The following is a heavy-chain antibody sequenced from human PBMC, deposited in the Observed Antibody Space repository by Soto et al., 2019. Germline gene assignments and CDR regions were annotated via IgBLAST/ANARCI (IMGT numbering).Heavy chain of an antibody. J-gene: IGHJ6*04. CDR3: ARVRAFPAHPHALDV. CDR2: INHSGST. Sequence: PSETLSLTCAVYGGYFSGYYWSWIRQPPGKGLEWIGEINHSGSTNYNPSLKSRVTISVDTSKNQFSLKLSSVTAADTAVYYCARVRAFPAHPHALDVWGKGTTVTVSS. V-gene: IGHV4-34*01. CDR1: GGYFSGYY. D-gene: IGHD3-3*02.